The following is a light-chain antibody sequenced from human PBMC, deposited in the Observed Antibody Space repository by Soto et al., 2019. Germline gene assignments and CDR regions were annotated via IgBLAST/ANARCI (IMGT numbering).Light chain of an antibody. CDR3: QHLNSYPREVT. V-gene: IGKV1-9*01. CDR1: QGIGSS. CDR2: AAA. Sequence: DIQLTQSPSFLSASVGDRVTITCRASQGIGSSLAWYQQKPGNAPKILIYAAATLQGGVPSRFSGSGSGTEFTLTISSVQHEDFASYYCQHLNSYPREVTFGGGTKVEIK. J-gene: IGKJ4*01.